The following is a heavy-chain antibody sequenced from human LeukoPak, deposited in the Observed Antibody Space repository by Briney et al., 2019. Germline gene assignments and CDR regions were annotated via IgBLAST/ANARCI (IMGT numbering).Heavy chain of an antibody. CDR3: ATTMLRGRTFDY. CDR1: GTSMSSYY. Sequence: PSETLSLTCTVSGTSMSSYYWSWIRQPAGKGLEWIGHIYTSGSTNYNPSLKSRVTMSVDTSKNQFSLRLSSVTAADTAMYYCATTMLRGRTFDYWGQGTLVTVSS. CDR2: IYTSGST. V-gene: IGHV4-4*07. D-gene: IGHD3-10*01. J-gene: IGHJ4*02.